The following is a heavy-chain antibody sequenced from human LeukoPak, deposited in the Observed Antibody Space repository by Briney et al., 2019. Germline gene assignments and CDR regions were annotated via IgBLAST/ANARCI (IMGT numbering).Heavy chain of an antibody. V-gene: IGHV1-24*01. CDR1: GYTLTELS. D-gene: IGHD3-16*01. Sequence: GASVKVSCKVSGYTLTELSMHWVRQAPGKGLEWMGGFDPEDGETIYAQKFQGRVTMTEDTSTDTAYMELSSLRSEDTAVYYCATGPFLGITFGGVERHDYWGQGTLVTVCS. CDR3: ATGPFLGITFGGVERHDY. J-gene: IGHJ4*02. CDR2: FDPEDGET.